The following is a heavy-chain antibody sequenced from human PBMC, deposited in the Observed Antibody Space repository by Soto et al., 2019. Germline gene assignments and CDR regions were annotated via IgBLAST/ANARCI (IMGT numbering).Heavy chain of an antibody. CDR3: AREGMYYYDSSGIDY. J-gene: IGHJ4*02. CDR2: ISAYNGNT. D-gene: IGHD3-22*01. Sequence: ASVKVSCKASGYTFTSYGISWVRQAPGQGLEWMGWISAYNGNTNYAQKLQGRVTMTTDTSTSTAYMELRSLRSDDTAVYYCAREGMYYYDSSGIDYWGQGTLVTVSS. CDR1: GYTFTSYG. V-gene: IGHV1-18*01.